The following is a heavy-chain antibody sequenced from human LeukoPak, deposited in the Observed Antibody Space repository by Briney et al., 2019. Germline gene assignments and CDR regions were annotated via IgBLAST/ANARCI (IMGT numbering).Heavy chain of an antibody. CDR2: ISYDGSNK. D-gene: IGHD1-26*01. CDR1: GFTSSSYA. V-gene: IGHV3-30-3*01. J-gene: IGHJ6*02. CDR3: ARDVVSGSYRPHYYYYGMDV. Sequence: PGGSLRLSCAASGFTSSSYAMHWVRQAPGKGLEWVAVISYDGSNKYYADSVKGRLTISRDNAKNSLYLQMNSLRAEDTAVYYCARDVVSGSYRPHYYYYGMDVWGQGTTVTVSS.